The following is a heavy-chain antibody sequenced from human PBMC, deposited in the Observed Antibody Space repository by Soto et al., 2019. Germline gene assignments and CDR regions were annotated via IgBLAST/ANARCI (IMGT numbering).Heavy chain of an antibody. Sequence: PSETLSLTCAVYGGSFSGYYWTWIRQPPGTGLEWIGEINHSGSTNYNPSLKSRVTISVDTSKNQFSLKLTSVTAADTAVYYCARDKITGLFDYWAQGTPVTVSS. CDR2: INHSGST. V-gene: IGHV4-34*01. CDR1: GGSFSGYY. CDR3: ARDKITGLFDY. D-gene: IGHD2-8*02. J-gene: IGHJ4*02.